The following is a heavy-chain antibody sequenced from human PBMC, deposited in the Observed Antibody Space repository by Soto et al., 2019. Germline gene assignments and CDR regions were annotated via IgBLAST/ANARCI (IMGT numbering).Heavy chain of an antibody. J-gene: IGHJ6*02. CDR1: GGTFSSYA. Sequence: SVKVSCKASGGTFSSYAISWVRQAPGQGLEWMGGIIPIFGTANYAQKFQGRVTITADKSTSTAYMELSSLRSEDTAVYYCARISIVVVKAAIRVYGMDVWGQGTTGTVSS. V-gene: IGHV1-69*06. D-gene: IGHD2-2*01. CDR3: ARISIVVVKAAIRVYGMDV. CDR2: IIPIFGTA.